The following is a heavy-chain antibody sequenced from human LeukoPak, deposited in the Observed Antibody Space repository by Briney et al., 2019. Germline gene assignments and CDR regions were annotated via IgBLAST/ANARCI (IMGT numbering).Heavy chain of an antibody. CDR2: INHSGST. Sequence: SETLSLTCAVYGGSFSGYYWSWLRHPPGKGLEWIGEINHSGSTNYNPSLKSRVTISVDTSKNQFSLKLSSVTAADTAVYYCARSDSSSSPFDIWGQGTMVTVSS. CDR1: GGSFSGYY. V-gene: IGHV4-34*01. D-gene: IGHD6-6*01. J-gene: IGHJ3*02. CDR3: ARSDSSSSPFDI.